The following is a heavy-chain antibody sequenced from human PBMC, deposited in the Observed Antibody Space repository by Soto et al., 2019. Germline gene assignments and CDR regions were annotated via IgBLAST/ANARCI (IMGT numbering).Heavy chain of an antibody. V-gene: IGHV3-23*01. CDR3: VHPGGIGEAYYYYYGMDV. CDR1: GFTFSSYA. Sequence: GGSLRLSCAASGFTFSSYAMSWVRQAPGKGLEWVSAISAGGGTYYADSVKGRFTISRDNSKNTLYLQMNSLRAEDTAVYYCVHPGGIGEAYYYYYGMDVWGQGTTVTVSS. CDR2: ISAGGGT. D-gene: IGHD3-10*01. J-gene: IGHJ6*02.